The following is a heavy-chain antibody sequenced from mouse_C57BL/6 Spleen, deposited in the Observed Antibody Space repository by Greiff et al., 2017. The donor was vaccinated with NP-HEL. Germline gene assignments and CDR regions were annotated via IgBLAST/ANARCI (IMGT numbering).Heavy chain of an antibody. J-gene: IGHJ3*01. D-gene: IGHD3-2*02. Sequence: VQLQQSGAELVRPGASVKLSCKASGYTFTDYYINWVKQRPGQGLEWIARIYPGSGNTYYNEKFKSKATLTVDTSSSTAYMQLSSLTSEDSAVYYCARSSSGRGFAYWGQGTLVTVSA. CDR3: ARSSSGRGFAY. CDR2: IYPGSGNT. CDR1: GYTFTDYY. V-gene: IGHV1-76*01.